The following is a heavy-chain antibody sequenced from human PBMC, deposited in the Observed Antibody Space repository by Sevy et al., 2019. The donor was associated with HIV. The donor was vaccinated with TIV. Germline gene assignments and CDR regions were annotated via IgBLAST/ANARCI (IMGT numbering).Heavy chain of an antibody. V-gene: IGHV4-4*07. J-gene: IGHJ6*02. CDR3: ARDRDVVNTMVRGVKDLYYYYGMDV. Sequence: SETLSLTCTVSGGSISSYYWSWIRHPAGKGLEWIGRIYTSGSTNYNPSLKSRVTMSVDTSKNQFSLKLSSVTAADTAVYYCARDRDVVNTMVRGVKDLYYYYGMDVWGQGTTVTVSS. D-gene: IGHD3-10*01. CDR2: IYTSGST. CDR1: GGSISSYY.